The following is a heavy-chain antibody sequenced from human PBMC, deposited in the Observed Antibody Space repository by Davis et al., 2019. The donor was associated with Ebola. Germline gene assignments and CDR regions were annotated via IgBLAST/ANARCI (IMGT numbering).Heavy chain of an antibody. CDR2: ISHDGSNR. Sequence: GESLKISCAASGFTFSSYAMSWIRQAPGKGLEWMSIISHDGSNRFYADSVKGRFTISRDNSKNTVYLQMNSLRPDDTATYYCAIDADFGEYGWFDPWGQGTLVTVSS. J-gene: IGHJ5*02. CDR1: GFTFSSYA. D-gene: IGHD4-17*01. CDR3: AIDADFGEYGWFDP. V-gene: IGHV3-30*01.